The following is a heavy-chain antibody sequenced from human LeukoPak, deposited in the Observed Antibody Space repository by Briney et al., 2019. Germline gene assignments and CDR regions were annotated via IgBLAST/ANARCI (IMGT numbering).Heavy chain of an antibody. CDR1: GYTFTSYG. V-gene: IGHV1-18*01. CDR2: ISAYNGNT. J-gene: IGHJ3*02. CDR3: ARDGLYYDSSRRAFYI. Sequence: ASVKVSCKASGYTFTSYGISWVRQATGQGLEWMGWISAYNGNTNYAQKLQGRVTMTTDTSTSTAYMELRSLRSDDTAVYYCARDGLYYDSSRRAFYIWGQGTMVTVSS. D-gene: IGHD3-22*01.